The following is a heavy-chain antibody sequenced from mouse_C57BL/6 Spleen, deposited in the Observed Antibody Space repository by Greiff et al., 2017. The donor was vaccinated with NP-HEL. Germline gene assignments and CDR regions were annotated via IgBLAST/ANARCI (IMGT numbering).Heavy chain of an antibody. Sequence: EVQLQQSGPGMVKPSQSLSLTCTVTGYSITSGYDWHWIRHFPGNKLEWMGYISYSGSTNYNPSLKSRISIQHATSKNHFFLKLNSVTTEDTATYYCARGGDYASWFAYWGQGTLVTVSA. V-gene: IGHV3-1*01. CDR1: GYSITSGYD. CDR3: ARGGDYASWFAY. CDR2: ISYSGST. J-gene: IGHJ3*01. D-gene: IGHD1-1*02.